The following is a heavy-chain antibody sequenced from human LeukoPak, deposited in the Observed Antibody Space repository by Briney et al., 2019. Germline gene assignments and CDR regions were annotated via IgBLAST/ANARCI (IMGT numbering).Heavy chain of an antibody. D-gene: IGHD1-26*01. CDR3: VREAAATLFDY. V-gene: IGHV3-23*01. Sequence: GGTLRLSCAASGFTFSSYGMSWVRQAPGKGLEWVSTISGSGVTTYYADSVKGRFSISRDNTHNSLSLRMNSLGAEDTAVYYCVREAAATLFDYWGQGTLVTVSS. J-gene: IGHJ4*02. CDR1: GFTFSSYG. CDR2: ISGSGVTT.